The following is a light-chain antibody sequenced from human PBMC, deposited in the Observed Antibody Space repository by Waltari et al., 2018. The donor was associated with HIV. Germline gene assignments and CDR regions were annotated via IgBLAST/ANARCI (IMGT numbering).Light chain of an antibody. CDR1: SRDVGGYNS. J-gene: IGLJ1*01. V-gene: IGLV2-14*03. CDR3: KSKTSSSTPCV. CDR2: DVS. Sequence: QSALTQPASVSGSPGQSITISCTGTSRDVGGYNSVAWYQQHPGKAPNLIIYDVSNRPSGVPYRFSGSKSGNTASLTISGLQAEDEADYYCKSKTSSSTPCVFGTGTKVTVL.